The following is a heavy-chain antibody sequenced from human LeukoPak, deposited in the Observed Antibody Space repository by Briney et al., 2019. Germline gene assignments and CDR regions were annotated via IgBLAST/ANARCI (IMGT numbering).Heavy chain of an antibody. CDR3: ARAESYSSSDY. V-gene: IGHV4-39*07. CDR1: GGSISSSSYY. D-gene: IGHD1-26*01. Sequence: PSETLSLTCTVSGGSISSSSYYWGWIRQPPGKGLEWIGSIYYSGSTYYNPSLKSRVTISVDTSKNQFSLKLSSVTAADTAVYYCARAESYSSSDYWGQGTLVTVSS. CDR2: IYYSGST. J-gene: IGHJ4*02.